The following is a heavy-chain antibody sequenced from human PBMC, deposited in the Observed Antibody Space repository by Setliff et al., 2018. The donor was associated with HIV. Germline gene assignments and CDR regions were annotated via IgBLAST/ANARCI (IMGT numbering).Heavy chain of an antibody. CDR1: GYTFTDYY. CDR3: ASGSHGGGATEY. Sequence: ASVKVSCKASGYTFTDYYFHWVRQAPGQGLEWMGWINPNSGGTNYAQIFQGRVTMTRDTSISTAYMELRRLRSDDTAVYYCASGSHGGGATEYWGLGTLVSVS. D-gene: IGHD5-12*01. CDR2: INPNSGGT. J-gene: IGHJ4*02. V-gene: IGHV1-2*02.